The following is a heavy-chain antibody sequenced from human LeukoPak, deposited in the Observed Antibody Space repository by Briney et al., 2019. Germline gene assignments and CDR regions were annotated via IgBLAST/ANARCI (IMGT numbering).Heavy chain of an antibody. CDR2: IYYSGST. V-gene: IGHV4-59*01. J-gene: IGHJ3*02. Sequence: SETLSLTCTVSGGSISSYYWSWIRQPPGKGLEWIGYIYYSGSTNYNPSLMSRVTISVDTSKNQFPLKLSSVTAADTAVYYCARDCGGDCYQNAFDIWGQGTMVTVSS. CDR3: ARDCGGDCYQNAFDI. CDR1: GGSISSYY. D-gene: IGHD2-21*02.